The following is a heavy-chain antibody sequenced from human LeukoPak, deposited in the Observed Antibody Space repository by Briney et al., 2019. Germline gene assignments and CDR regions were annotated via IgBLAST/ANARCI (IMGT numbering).Heavy chain of an antibody. Sequence: ASVKVSCKVSGYTLTELSMHWVRQAPGKGLEWMGGFDPEDGETIYAQKFQGRVTMPEDTSTDTAYMELSSLRSEDTAVYYCATGPQVGARGDAFDIWGQGTMVTVSS. CDR1: GYTLTELS. D-gene: IGHD1-26*01. CDR2: FDPEDGET. CDR3: ATGPQVGARGDAFDI. V-gene: IGHV1-24*01. J-gene: IGHJ3*02.